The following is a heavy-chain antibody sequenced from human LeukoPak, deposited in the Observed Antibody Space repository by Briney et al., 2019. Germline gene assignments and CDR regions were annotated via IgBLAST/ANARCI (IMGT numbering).Heavy chain of an antibody. CDR3: AELGITMIGGV. Sequence: GGSLRLSCSASGFTFSTYSMNWVRQAPGKGLEWVSSISSSSRYIYYADSVKGRFTISRDNAKNSLYLQMNSLRAEDTAVYYCAELGITMIGGVWGKGTTVTISS. V-gene: IGHV3-21*01. J-gene: IGHJ6*04. CDR2: ISSSSRYI. CDR1: GFTFSTYS. D-gene: IGHD3-10*02.